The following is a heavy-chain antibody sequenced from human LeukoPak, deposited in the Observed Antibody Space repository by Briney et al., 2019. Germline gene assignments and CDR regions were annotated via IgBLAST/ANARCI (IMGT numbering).Heavy chain of an antibody. J-gene: IGHJ3*02. CDR1: GGSISSYY. V-gene: IGHV4-59*01. D-gene: IGHD3-3*01. Sequence: PSETLSPTCTVSGGSISSYYWSWIRQPPGKGLEWIGYIYYSGSTNYNPSLKSRVTISVDTSKNQFSPKLSSVTAADTAVYYCARLLGTIFGVVTKGDAFDIWGQGTMVTVSS. CDR3: ARLLGTIFGVVTKGDAFDI. CDR2: IYYSGST.